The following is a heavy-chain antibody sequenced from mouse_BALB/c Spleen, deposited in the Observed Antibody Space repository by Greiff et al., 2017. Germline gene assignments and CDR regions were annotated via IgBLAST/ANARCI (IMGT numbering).Heavy chain of an antibody. CDR3: ARNYDYYFDY. D-gene: IGHD2-4*01. CDR2: ISTYYGDA. J-gene: IGHJ2*01. V-gene: IGHV1S137*01. Sequence: VQLQESGAELVRPGVSVKISCKGSGYTFTDYAMHWVKQSHAKSLEWIGVISTYYGDASYNQKFKGKATMTVDKSSSTAYMELARLTSEDSAIYYCARNYDYYFDYWGQGTTLTVSS. CDR1: GYTFTDYA.